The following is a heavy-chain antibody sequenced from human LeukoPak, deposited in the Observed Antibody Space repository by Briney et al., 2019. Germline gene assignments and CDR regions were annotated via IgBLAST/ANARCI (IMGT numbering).Heavy chain of an antibody. CDR3: TTDTRVAAPRPFDP. CDR1: GFTFSAYA. J-gene: IGHJ5*02. D-gene: IGHD6-19*01. V-gene: IGHV3-23*01. CDR2: ISGSGGST. Sequence: GGSLRLSCAASGFTFSAYAMSWVRQAPGKGLEWVSSISGSGGSTYHADSVKGRFVISRDNSKNTLYLQMNSLRAEDTAVYYCTTDTRVAAPRPFDPWGQGTLVTVSS.